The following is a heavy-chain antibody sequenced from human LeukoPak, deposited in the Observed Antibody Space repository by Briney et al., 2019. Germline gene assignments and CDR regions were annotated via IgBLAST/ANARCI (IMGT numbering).Heavy chain of an antibody. CDR1: GDSVSSNSAA. CDR2: TYYRSKWYN. V-gene: IGHV6-1*01. J-gene: IGHJ5*02. Sequence: SQTLSLTCAISGDSVSSNSAAWNWIRQSPSRGLEWLGRTYYRSKWYNDYAASVKSRITINPDTSKNQFSLQLNSVTPEDTAVYYCARAPQLDYGDYVDWFDPWGQGTLVTVSS. D-gene: IGHD4-17*01. CDR3: ARAPQLDYGDYVDWFDP.